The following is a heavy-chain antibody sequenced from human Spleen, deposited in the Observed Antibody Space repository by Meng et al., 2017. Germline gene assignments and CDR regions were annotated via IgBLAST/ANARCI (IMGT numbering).Heavy chain of an antibody. CDR2: ISDSGGST. D-gene: IGHD3-3*01. Sequence: GESLKISCAASGFTFSSHAMSWVRQAPGKGLEWVSTISDSGGSTFYADSVKGRFTISRDSSKNTLYLQMNSLRVEDTAVYYCAKVEASDYFDCWGQGTLVTVSS. CDR1: GFTFSSHA. CDR3: AKVEASDYFDC. V-gene: IGHV3-23*01. J-gene: IGHJ4*02.